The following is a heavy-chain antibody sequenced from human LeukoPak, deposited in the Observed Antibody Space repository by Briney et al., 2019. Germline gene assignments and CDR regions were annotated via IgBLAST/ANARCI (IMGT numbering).Heavy chain of an antibody. CDR1: GFTFSSYW. Sequence: GGSLRLSCAASGFTFSSYWMSWVRQAPGKGLEWVANIKDDGSEKYYVDSVKGRFTISRDDAKNSLYLQMNSLRAEDTAVYYCAKDQLTGGYNYGYGTFDMLGQGTMVTVSS. J-gene: IGHJ3*02. CDR2: IKDDGSEK. CDR3: AKDQLTGGYNYGYGTFDM. V-gene: IGHV3-7*03. D-gene: IGHD5-18*01.